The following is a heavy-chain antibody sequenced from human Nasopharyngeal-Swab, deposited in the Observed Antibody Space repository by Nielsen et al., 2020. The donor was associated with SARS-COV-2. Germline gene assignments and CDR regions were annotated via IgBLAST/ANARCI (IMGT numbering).Heavy chain of an antibody. J-gene: IGHJ6*02. D-gene: IGHD6-13*01. CDR3: TTDVDSSSWHYYYYGMDV. V-gene: IGHV3-15*01. CDR2: IKSKTDGGTI. Sequence: WIRQPPGKGLEWVGRIKSKTDGGTIDYAAPVKGRFTISRDDSKNTLYLQMNSLKTEDTAVYYCTTDVDSSSWHYYYYGMDVWGQGTTVTVSS.